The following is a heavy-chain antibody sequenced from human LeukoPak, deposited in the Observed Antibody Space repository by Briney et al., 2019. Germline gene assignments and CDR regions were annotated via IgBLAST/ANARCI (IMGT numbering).Heavy chain of an antibody. J-gene: IGHJ2*01. CDR2: ISSDGGST. V-gene: IGHV3-23*01. CDR1: GFTFSSYM. D-gene: IGHD3-16*01. CDR3: ARDGGAGWYFDL. Sequence: GESLRLSCAASGFTFSSYMMTWVRQAPGKGLEWVSTISSDGGSTYYADSVKGRFTISRDNSKNTLYLQMNSLRVEDTAVYYCARDGGAGWYFDLWGRGTLVTVSS.